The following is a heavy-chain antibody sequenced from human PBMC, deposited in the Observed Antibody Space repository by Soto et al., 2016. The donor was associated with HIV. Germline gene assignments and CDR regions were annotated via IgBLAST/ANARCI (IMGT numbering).Heavy chain of an antibody. Sequence: QVQLVQSGAEVKQPGASVKISCRASGHTFRDLYVHWVRQAPDQRLEWIGINNPSGGTMYPQNFQARVTMTRDTSTAADTSTTVVYMELRGLKFEDTGIYYCMSSMEGFGSLLGLASWGQGTPVSVSS. D-gene: IGHD2-15*01. CDR3: MSSMEGFGSLLGLAS. J-gene: IGHJ5*02. CDR1: GHTFRDLY. CDR2: NNPSGGT. V-gene: IGHV1-46*01.